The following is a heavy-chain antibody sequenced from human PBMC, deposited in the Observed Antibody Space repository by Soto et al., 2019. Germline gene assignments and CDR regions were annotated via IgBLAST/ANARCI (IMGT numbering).Heavy chain of an antibody. CDR2: IYYSGST. V-gene: IGHV4-59*08. CDR1: GGCISSYY. Sequence: SETLSLTCTVSGGCISSYYWSWIRQPPGKGLEWIGYIYYSGSTNYNPSLKSRVTISVDTSKNQFSLKLSSVTAADTAVYYCARGADFWSGYYMGYFHYSGQGTLVT. CDR3: ARGADFWSGYYMGYFHY. D-gene: IGHD3-3*01. J-gene: IGHJ4*02.